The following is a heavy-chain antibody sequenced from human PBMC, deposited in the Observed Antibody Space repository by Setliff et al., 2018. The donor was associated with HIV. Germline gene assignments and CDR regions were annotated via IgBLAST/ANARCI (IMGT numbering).Heavy chain of an antibody. CDR2: ISSSGSIT. V-gene: IGHV3-48*03. J-gene: IGHJ6*02. Sequence: GGSLRLSCAASGFTFSSYEMNWVRQAPGKGLGWVSYISSSGSITYYADSVKGRFTISRDNAKNSLYLQMNSLRDEDTAVYYCASGGWSTYYYYGMDVWGQGTTVTVSS. CDR3: ASGGWSTYYYYGMDV. D-gene: IGHD6-19*01. CDR1: GFTFSSYE.